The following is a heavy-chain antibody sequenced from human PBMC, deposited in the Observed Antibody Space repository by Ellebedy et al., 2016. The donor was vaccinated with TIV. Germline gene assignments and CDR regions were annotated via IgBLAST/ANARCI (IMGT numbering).Heavy chain of an antibody. CDR3: ALGGWFDY. Sequence: GESLKISCVVSGFTFSNSWMSWVRQAPGKGLDWVANIKKDGNVIHYVDSVKGRFTISSDNAKNSLYLQMDSLRAEDTAVYSCALGGWFDYWGQGTLVTVSS. CDR2: IKKDGNVI. J-gene: IGHJ4*02. V-gene: IGHV3-7*01. D-gene: IGHD6-19*01. CDR1: GFTFSNSW.